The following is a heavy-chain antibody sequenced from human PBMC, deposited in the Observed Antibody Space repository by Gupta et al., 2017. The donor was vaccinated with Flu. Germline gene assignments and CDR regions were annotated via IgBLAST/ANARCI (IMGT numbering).Heavy chain of an antibody. J-gene: IGHJ6*02. CDR2: INPNSGGT. CDR3: ARVNSYGWNYYGLDV. D-gene: IGHD5-18*01. Sequence: QVQLVQSGAEVKKPGASVKVSCTASGYTFTGYYMHWVRQAPGQGLVWMGWINPNSGGTIYAQKFQGRVTMSRDTSISTAYMELSRLGSDDTAVYYCARVNSYGWNYYGLDVWGQGTTVTVSS. V-gene: IGHV1-2*02. CDR1: GYTFTGYY.